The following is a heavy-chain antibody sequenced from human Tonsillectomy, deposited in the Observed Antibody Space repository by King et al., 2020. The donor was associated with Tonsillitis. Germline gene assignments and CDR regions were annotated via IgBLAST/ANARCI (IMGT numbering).Heavy chain of an antibody. D-gene: IGHD3-9*01. CDR2: IYSGGST. V-gene: IGHV3-53*01. CDR3: ARDRYDILTGYYLYYYYGMDV. Sequence: EVQLVESGGGLIQPGGSLRLSCAASGFTVSSNYMSWVRQAPGKVLEWVSVIYSGGSTYYADSVKGRFTISRDNSKNTLYLQMNSLRAEDTAVYYCARDRYDILTGYYLYYYYGMDVWGQGTTVTVSS. J-gene: IGHJ6*02. CDR1: GFTVSSNY.